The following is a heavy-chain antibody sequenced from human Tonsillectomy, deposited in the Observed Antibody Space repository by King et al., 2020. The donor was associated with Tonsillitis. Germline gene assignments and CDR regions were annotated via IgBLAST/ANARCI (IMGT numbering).Heavy chain of an antibody. CDR1: GITFTSYV. J-gene: IGHJ6*03. CDR2: IRGSGCST. Sequence: VQLVESGGGLVQPGGSLRLSCAASGITFTSYVMSWFRQAPGKGLYWCSGIRGSGCSTYYADSVNGRFTISRDNSKDTMYLQMSSLRAEETAVYYCARDHHQGEWSYLYYYYYMDVWGKGTTVTVSS. D-gene: IGHD3-3*01. V-gene: IGHV3-23*04. CDR3: ARDHHQGEWSYLYYYYYMDV.